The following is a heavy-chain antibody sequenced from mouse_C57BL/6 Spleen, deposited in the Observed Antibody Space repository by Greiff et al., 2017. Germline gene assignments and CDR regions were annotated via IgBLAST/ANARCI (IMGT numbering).Heavy chain of an antibody. CDR2: ISSGSSTI. V-gene: IGHV5-17*01. CDR3: ARRYLGRDYAMDY. J-gene: IGHJ4*01. CDR1: GFTFSDYG. D-gene: IGHD4-1*01. Sequence: EVKLVESGGGLVKPGGSLKLSCAASGFTFSDYGMHWVRQAPEKGLEWVAYISSGSSTIYYADTVKGRSTFSRDNAKNTPFLQMTSLRSEDTAMYYCARRYLGRDYAMDYWGQGTSVTVSS.